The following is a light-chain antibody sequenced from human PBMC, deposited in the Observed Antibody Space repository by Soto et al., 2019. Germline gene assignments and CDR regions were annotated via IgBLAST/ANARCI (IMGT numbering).Light chain of an antibody. CDR1: SSDVGGYNY. CDR2: GVS. V-gene: IGLV2-14*01. J-gene: IGLJ2*01. Sequence: QSALTQPASVSGSPGQSITISCTGTSSDVGGYNYVSWYQHHPGKAPRLMIYGVSNRPSGVSNRFSGSKSGNTASLTISGLRAEDEADCYCSSYTTTTTRMVFGGGTKLTVL. CDR3: SSYTTTTTRMV.